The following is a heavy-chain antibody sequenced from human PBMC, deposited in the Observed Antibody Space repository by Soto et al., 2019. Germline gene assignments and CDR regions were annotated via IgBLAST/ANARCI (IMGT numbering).Heavy chain of an antibody. CDR3: AKESYDFWSGYRRYYYYGMDV. CDR2: ISYDGSNK. J-gene: IGHJ6*02. V-gene: IGHV3-30*18. D-gene: IGHD3-3*01. Sequence: GSLRLSCAASGYTFSSYGMHWVRQAPGKGLEWVAVISYDGSNKYYADSVKGRLTISRDNSKNTLYLQMNSLRAEDTAVYYCAKESYDFWSGYRRYYYYGMDVWGQGTTVTVSS. CDR1: GYTFSSYG.